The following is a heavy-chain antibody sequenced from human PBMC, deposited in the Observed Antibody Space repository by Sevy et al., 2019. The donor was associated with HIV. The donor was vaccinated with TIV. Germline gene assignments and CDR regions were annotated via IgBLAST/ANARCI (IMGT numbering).Heavy chain of an antibody. CDR1: GYTFTSYD. V-gene: IGHV1-8*01. CDR2: MNPNSGNT. J-gene: IGHJ4*02. Sequence: ASVKVSCKASGYTFTSYDINWVRQATGQGLEWMGWMNPNSGNTGYAQKFQGRVTMTRNTSISTAYMELSSLRSEDTAVYYCARGSVLNYYDSSGLFDYWGQGTLVTVSS. CDR3: ARGSVLNYYDSSGLFDY. D-gene: IGHD3-22*01.